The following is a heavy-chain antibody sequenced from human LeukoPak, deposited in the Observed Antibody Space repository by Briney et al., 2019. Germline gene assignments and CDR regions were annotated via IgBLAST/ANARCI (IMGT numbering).Heavy chain of an antibody. D-gene: IGHD3-22*01. Sequence: SETLSLTCTVSGGSISSYYWSWIRQPPGKGQEWIGYIYYSGSINYNPSLKSRVTISVDTSKNQFSLKLSSVTAADTAVYYCASAAYYDSSGYYRIGWYFDLWGRGTLVTVSS. CDR1: GGSISSYY. CDR2: IYYSGSI. V-gene: IGHV4-59*12. CDR3: ASAAYYDSSGYYRIGWYFDL. J-gene: IGHJ2*01.